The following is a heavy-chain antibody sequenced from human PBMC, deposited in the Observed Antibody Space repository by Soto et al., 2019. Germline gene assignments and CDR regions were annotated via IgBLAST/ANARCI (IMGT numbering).Heavy chain of an antibody. J-gene: IGHJ4*02. D-gene: IGHD6-13*01. CDR3: ARGSSNWAYYFDF. CDR2: ITSSGTTV. CDR1: GFTFSSYS. V-gene: IGHV3-48*02. Sequence: EVHLVESGGGLVQPGGSLRLSCAASGFTFSSYSLNWVRQAPGKGLEGVSDITSSGTTVYYAESVRGRCTISRDNAKNSLYLQMNSLRDDDTAVYYCARGSSNWAYYFDFWGQGTRVNVSS.